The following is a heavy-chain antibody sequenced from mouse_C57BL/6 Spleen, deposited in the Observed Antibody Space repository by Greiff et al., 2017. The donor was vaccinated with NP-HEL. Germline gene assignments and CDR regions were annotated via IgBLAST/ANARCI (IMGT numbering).Heavy chain of an antibody. CDR2: IYPGSGNT. CDR1: GYTFTDYY. Sequence: QVQLKESGAELVRPGASVKLSCKASGYTFTDYYINWVKQRPGQGLEWIARIYPGSGNTYYNEKFKGKATLTAEKSSSTAYMQLSSLTSEDSAVYFCARDLGRYYFDYWGQGTTLTVSS. V-gene: IGHV1-76*01. CDR3: ARDLGRYYFDY. J-gene: IGHJ2*01. D-gene: IGHD4-1*01.